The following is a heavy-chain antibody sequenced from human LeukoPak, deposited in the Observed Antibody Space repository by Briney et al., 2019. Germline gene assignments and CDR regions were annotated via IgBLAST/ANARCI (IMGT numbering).Heavy chain of an antibody. CDR3: ARSFTYSSGWYYFDY. J-gene: IGHJ4*02. CDR2: IYPGDSDT. V-gene: IGHV5-51*01. D-gene: IGHD6-19*01. Sequence: TGESLKISCKGSGYSLTSYWIGWVRQMPGKGLEWMGIIYPGDSDTRYSPSFQGQVTISADKSISTAYLQWSSLKASDTAMYYCARSFTYSSGWYYFDYWGQGTLVTVSS. CDR1: GYSLTSYW.